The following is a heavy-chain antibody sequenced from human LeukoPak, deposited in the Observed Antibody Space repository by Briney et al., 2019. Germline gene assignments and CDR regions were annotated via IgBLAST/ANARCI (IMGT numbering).Heavy chain of an antibody. CDR3: ARVVEASTQAGVY. V-gene: IGHV3-74*01. CDR2: INSDGSTT. J-gene: IGHJ4*02. D-gene: IGHD1-26*01. CDR1: GFTFTTYW. Sequence: PGGSLRLSCAASGFTFTTYWMHWVRQAPGKGLVWVSRINSDGSTTNYADSVKGRFTISRDNAKNTLYLQINSLRAEDTAVYYCARVVEASTQAGVYWGQGTLVTVSS.